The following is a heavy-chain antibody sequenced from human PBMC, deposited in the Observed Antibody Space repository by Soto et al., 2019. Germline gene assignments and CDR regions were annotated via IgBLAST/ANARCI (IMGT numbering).Heavy chain of an antibody. CDR1: GASISTSDHY. Sequence: QLHLQESGPGLVKPSETLSLSCRVSGASISTSDHYWAWIRQPPGKGLEWLGSVFYSGLTFYNPSLKSRLLVPADTSKTKFSMSLRSVTSADTAVYYCADLTVSLSGPYGIHVWGQGTTVTVSS. CDR3: ADLTVSLSGPYGIHV. J-gene: IGHJ6*02. D-gene: IGHD1-26*01. V-gene: IGHV4-39*01. CDR2: VFYSGLT.